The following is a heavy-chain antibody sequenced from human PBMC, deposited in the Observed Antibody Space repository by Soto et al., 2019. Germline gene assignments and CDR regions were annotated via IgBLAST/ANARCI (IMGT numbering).Heavy chain of an antibody. D-gene: IGHD5-18*01. CDR3: ARSGYSYGPNPLLY. CDR2: IYYGGST. V-gene: IGHV4-59*12. CDR1: GDSISTDY. J-gene: IGHJ4*02. Sequence: SETLSLTCTVSGDSISTDYWSWIRQSPGKGLEWIGFIYYGGSTNYNPSLKSRVTISVDTPKNQFSLKLSSVTAADTAVYYCARSGYSYGPNPLLYWGQGTLVTVSS.